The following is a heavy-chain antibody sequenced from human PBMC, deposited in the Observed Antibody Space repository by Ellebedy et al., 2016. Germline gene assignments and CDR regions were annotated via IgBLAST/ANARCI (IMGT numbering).Heavy chain of an antibody. Sequence: GGSLRLSXAASGFTFSTFFMSWVRQAPGRGLEWVSSISGGGDVTKFADSVKGRFTISRDNFKDTLFLQMNNLRAEDTAVYYCRVGHYSGSWGQGTLVTVSS. D-gene: IGHD2-2*01. CDR3: RVGHYSGS. CDR1: GFTFSTFF. CDR2: ISGGGDVT. V-gene: IGHV3-23*01. J-gene: IGHJ4*02.